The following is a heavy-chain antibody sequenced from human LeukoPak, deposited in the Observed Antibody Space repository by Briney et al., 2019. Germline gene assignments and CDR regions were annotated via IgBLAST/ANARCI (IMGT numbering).Heavy chain of an antibody. J-gene: IGHJ4*02. D-gene: IGHD2-21*02. V-gene: IGHV1-2*02. Sequence: ASVKVSCKASGYTFTDYHIYWVRQAPGQGPEWMGWINSKSGATRYAQKFQGSVTMTRDTSINTAYMELTRLTSDDTAVYYCARRLTGGDHDLDYWGQGALVTVSS. CDR3: ARRLTGGDHDLDY. CDR1: GYTFTDYH. CDR2: INSKSGAT.